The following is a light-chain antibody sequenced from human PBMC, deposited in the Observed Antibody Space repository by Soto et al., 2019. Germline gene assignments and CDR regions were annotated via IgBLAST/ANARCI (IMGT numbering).Light chain of an antibody. Sequence: AIQLTQSPSSLSASVGDRVTITCRASQGISSAFAWYQQKPGKAPNLLIFDASSLESGVPSRFSGSGSGTDFTLTISSLQLEDFATYYCQQFNSYPRTFGQGTRLEIK. CDR3: QQFNSYPRT. V-gene: IGKV1-13*02. CDR1: QGISSA. J-gene: IGKJ5*01. CDR2: DAS.